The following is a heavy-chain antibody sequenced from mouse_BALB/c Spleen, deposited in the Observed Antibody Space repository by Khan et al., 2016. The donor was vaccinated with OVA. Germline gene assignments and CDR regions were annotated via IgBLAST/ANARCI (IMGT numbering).Heavy chain of an antibody. CDR3: ARDFYNGAWCAY. Sequence: QVQLKQSGPGLVAPSQTLSITCTVSGFSLSNYGVHWVRQPPGKGLEWLGVIWAGGSTNYNSALMSRLSISKDDSKSQVFLKMNSLQTDDTAMYSWARDFYNGAWCAYWGQGTLVTGSA. CDR2: IWAGGST. CDR1: GFSLSNYG. D-gene: IGHD1-3*01. J-gene: IGHJ3*01. V-gene: IGHV2-9*02.